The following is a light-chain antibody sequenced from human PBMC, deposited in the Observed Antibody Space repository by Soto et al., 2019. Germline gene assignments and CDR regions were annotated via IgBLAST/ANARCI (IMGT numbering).Light chain of an antibody. CDR3: QSYDSSLSGWV. J-gene: IGLJ3*02. Sequence: QSVLTQPPSVSGAPGQRVTISCTGSSSNIGTGYDVHWYQQLPGTAPKVLIYGDSNRPSGVPDRFSGSKSGTSASLAITGLQAEDEADYYCQSYDSSLSGWVFGGGTKLTVL. CDR2: GDS. V-gene: IGLV1-40*01. CDR1: SSNIGTGYD.